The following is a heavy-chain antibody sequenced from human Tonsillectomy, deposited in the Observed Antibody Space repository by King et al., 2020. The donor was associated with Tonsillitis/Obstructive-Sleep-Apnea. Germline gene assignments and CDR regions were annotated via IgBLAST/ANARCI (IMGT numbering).Heavy chain of an antibody. CDR2: INHSGST. J-gene: IGHJ5*02. D-gene: IGHD3-3*01. CDR1: GGSFSGYY. Sequence: VQLQQWGAGLLKPLETLSLTCAVYGGSFSGYYWSWIRQPPGKGLEWIGEINHSGSTNYNPSLKSRVTISVDTSKNQFSLMLSSVTAADTAGYYCAREGSYDFWSGYYSDGGNWFDPWGQGTLVTVSS. V-gene: IGHV4-34*01. CDR3: AREGSYDFWSGYYSDGGNWFDP.